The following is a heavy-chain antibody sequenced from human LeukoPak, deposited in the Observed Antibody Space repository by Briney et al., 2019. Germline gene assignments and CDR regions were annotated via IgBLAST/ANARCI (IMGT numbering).Heavy chain of an antibody. J-gene: IGHJ4*02. Sequence: GGSLRLSCAASGFTFSSYAMSWVRQAPGKGLEWVSAISGSGGSTYYADSVKGRFTISRDNSKNTLYLQMNSLRAEDTAVYYCASRLYYYDSSGYYYVHYFDYWGQGTLVTVSS. D-gene: IGHD3-22*01. CDR3: ASRLYYYDSSGYYYVHYFDY. V-gene: IGHV3-23*01. CDR1: GFTFSSYA. CDR2: ISGSGGST.